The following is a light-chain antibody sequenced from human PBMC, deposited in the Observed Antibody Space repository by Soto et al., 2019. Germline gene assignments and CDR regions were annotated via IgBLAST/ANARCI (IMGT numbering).Light chain of an antibody. CDR3: QQLNSYPLT. J-gene: IGKJ4*01. CDR1: QGISSY. V-gene: IGKV1-9*01. Sequence: IQVTQSPFTLSGSVGDRVTITCRASQGISSYLAWYQQKPGKAPKLLIYAASTLQSGVPSRFSGSGSGTEFTLTISSLQPEDFATYYCQQLNSYPLTFGGGTKVDIK. CDR2: AAS.